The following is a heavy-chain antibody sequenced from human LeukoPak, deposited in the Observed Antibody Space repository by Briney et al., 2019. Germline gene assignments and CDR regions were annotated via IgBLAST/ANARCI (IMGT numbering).Heavy chain of an antibody. Sequence: PGGSLRLSCAASGFTSSSYEMNWVRQAPGKGLEWVSYISSSGSTIYYADSVKGRFTISRDNAKNSLYLQMNSLRAEDTAVYYCARDPAYDSSGYYPGIDYWGQGTLVTVSS. CDR3: ARDPAYDSSGYYPGIDY. V-gene: IGHV3-48*03. D-gene: IGHD3-22*01. J-gene: IGHJ4*02. CDR1: GFTSSSYE. CDR2: ISSSGSTI.